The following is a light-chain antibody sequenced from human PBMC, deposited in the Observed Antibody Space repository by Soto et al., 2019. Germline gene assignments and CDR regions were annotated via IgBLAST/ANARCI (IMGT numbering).Light chain of an antibody. CDR2: DVS. J-gene: IGLJ2*01. V-gene: IGLV2-14*01. CDR1: SSDVGGYNY. CDR3: SSYTSSSTLV. Sequence: QSVLTQPASVSGSPGQSITISCTGTSSDVGGYNYVSWYQQHPGKAPKLMIYDVSNRPSGVSNRFSGSKSGNTASLTISGLQAEDEADYYCSSYTSSSTLVFCGGTKLTVL.